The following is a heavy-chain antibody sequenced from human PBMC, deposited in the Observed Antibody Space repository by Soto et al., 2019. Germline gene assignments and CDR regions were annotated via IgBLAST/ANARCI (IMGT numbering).Heavy chain of an antibody. CDR1: GFTFSSYA. J-gene: IGHJ6*04. D-gene: IGHD2-2*01. V-gene: IGHV3-23*01. CDR2: ISGSGVST. Sequence: PGGSLRLSCAASGFTFSSYAMSWVRQAPGKGLEWVSAISGSGVSTYYADSVKGRFTISRDNSKNTLYLQMNSLRAEDTAVYYCATQSEIPVGWQIQYPAIDVWGEGTTVTVYS. CDR3: ATQSEIPVGWQIQYPAIDV.